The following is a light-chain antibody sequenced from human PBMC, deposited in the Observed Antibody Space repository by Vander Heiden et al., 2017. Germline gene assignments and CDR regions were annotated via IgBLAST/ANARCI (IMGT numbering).Light chain of an antibody. CDR1: QGISSS. J-gene: IGKJ3*01. V-gene: IGKV1D-12*01. CDR2: GAS. CDR3: QQANSFPFT. Sequence: DIQMNKSLFSVSASVGDRVIIICRASQGISSSLAWYQQKPGKAPKLLIYGASSLHSGVPSRFSGSGSGTEFTLTISSLQPEDFATYYCQQANSFPFTFGPGTKVDIK.